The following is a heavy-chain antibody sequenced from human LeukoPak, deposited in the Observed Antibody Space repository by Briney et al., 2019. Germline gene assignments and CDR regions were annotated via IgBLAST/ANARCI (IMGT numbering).Heavy chain of an antibody. J-gene: IGHJ4*01. D-gene: IGHD6-25*01. CDR2: INHSGST. CDR1: GGSFSGYY. Sequence: SETLSLTCAVYGGSFSGYYWSWIRQPPGKGLGWIGEINHSGSTNYNPSLKSRVTISVDTSKNQVSLKMSSVTAADTAVYYCAKSGGYGLIDYWGQGTLVTVSS. V-gene: IGHV4-34*01. CDR3: AKSGGYGLIDY.